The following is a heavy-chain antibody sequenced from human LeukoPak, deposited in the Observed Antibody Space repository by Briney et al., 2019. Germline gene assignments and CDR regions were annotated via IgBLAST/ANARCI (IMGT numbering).Heavy chain of an antibody. CDR3: ARDPHRITIFGVVTPGDFDY. V-gene: IGHV1-2*06. CDR2: INPNSGGT. CDR1: GYMFTGYY. Sequence: ASVKVSCKASGYMFTGYYIHWVRQAPGQGLEWMGRINPNSGGTNYAQKFQGRVTMTRDTSISTAYMELSRLRSDDTAVYYCARDPHRITIFGVVTPGDFDYWGQGTLVTVSS. D-gene: IGHD3-3*01. J-gene: IGHJ4*02.